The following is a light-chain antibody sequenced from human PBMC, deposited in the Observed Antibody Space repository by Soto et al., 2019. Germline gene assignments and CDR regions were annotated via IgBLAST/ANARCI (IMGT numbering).Light chain of an antibody. V-gene: IGKV1-8*01. CDR3: QQYDKWPPRT. Sequence: GERVTITCRVSQVIGTWVAWYQQRPGKAPKLLIYAASTLQSGVPSRFSGSGSGTEFTLTISSLQSEDSAVYYCQQYDKWPPRTFGQGTKVDIK. CDR1: QVIGTW. J-gene: IGKJ1*01. CDR2: AAS.